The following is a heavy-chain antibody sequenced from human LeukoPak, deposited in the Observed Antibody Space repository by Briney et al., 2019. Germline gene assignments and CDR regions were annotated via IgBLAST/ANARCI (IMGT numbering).Heavy chain of an antibody. J-gene: IGHJ4*02. V-gene: IGHV3-30*02. CDR2: IWYDGSNK. CDR3: ITMVRGLDY. D-gene: IGHD3-10*01. CDR1: GFTFSSYG. Sequence: PGGSLRLSCAASGFTFSSYGMHWVRQAPGKGLEWVAVIWYDGSNKYYADSVKGRFTISRDNSKNTLYLQMNSLRAEDTAVYYCITMVRGLDYWGQGTLVTVSS.